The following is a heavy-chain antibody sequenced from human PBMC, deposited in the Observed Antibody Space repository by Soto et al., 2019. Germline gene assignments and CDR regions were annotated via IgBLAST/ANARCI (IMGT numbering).Heavy chain of an antibody. CDR1: GFSFGDYA. CDR3: ARSAGNAGRFSEY. CDR2: IRNPGYGGTT. V-gene: IGHV3-49*04. D-gene: IGHD2-15*01. Sequence: PGGSLRLSCTTSGFSFGDYAMTWVRQAPGKGLEWVGFIRNPGYGGTTEYATSVKGRFIISRDDSMSSAYLQLNSLKVDDSAIYYCARSAGNAGRFSEYWGQGTVVTVSS. J-gene: IGHJ4*02.